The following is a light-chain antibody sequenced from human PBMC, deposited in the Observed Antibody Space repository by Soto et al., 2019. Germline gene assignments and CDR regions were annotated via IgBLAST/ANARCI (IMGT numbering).Light chain of an antibody. Sequence: EIVMTQSPGTLSVSPGERATLSCRASQSITSNLAWYQQKPGQAPRLLIYGASTRATGIPARFSGSGSGTEFTLTISRLQSDDFAVYYCQQYFNWRSTFGQGTRLEIK. CDR1: QSITSN. V-gene: IGKV3D-15*01. CDR2: GAS. J-gene: IGKJ2*01. CDR3: QQYFNWRST.